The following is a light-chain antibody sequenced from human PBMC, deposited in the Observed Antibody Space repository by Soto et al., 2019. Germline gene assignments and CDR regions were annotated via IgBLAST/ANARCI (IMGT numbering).Light chain of an antibody. CDR1: LSVTSRY. V-gene: IGKV3-20*01. CDR3: QHYGSSRWT. Sequence: IVLTQFPGTLSLSPGESATLSCRASLSVTSRYFHWYQQKPGQAPRLLIKGASTRAPDIPERFSGSGSGTDFTLTFDRLEPEDFAVYYCQHYGSSRWTFGQGTRVDIK. J-gene: IGKJ1*01. CDR2: GAS.